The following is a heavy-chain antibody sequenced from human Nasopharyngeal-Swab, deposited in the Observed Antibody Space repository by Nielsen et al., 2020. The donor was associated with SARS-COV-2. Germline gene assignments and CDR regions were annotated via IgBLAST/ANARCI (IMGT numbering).Heavy chain of an antibody. V-gene: IGHV3-74*01. J-gene: IGHJ6*03. Sequence: GGSLRLSCAASGFTFSSYAMSWVRQAPGKGLVWVSRINSDGSSTSYADSVKGRFTISRDNAKNTLYLQMNSLRAEDTAVYYCARSSDDCSSTSCYEYYYYYMDVWGKGTTVTVSS. CDR3: ARSSDDCSSTSCYEYYYYYMDV. CDR2: INSDGSST. D-gene: IGHD2-2*01. CDR1: GFTFSSYA.